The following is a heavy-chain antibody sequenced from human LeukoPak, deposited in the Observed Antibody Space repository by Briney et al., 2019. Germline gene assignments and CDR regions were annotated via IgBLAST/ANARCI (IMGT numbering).Heavy chain of an antibody. V-gene: IGHV3-48*03. CDR3: ARDGYSSGWCYFDY. D-gene: IGHD6-19*01. CDR1: GFTFSSYE. CDR2: ISSSGSTI. Sequence: GGSLRLSCAASGFTFSSYEMNWVRQAPGKGLEWVSYISSSGSTIYYADSVKGRFTISRDNAKNSLYLQMNSLRAEDTAVYYCARDGYSSGWCYFDYWGQGTLVTVSS. J-gene: IGHJ4*02.